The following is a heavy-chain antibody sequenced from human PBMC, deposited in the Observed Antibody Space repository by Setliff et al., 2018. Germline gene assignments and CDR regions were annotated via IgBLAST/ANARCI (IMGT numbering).Heavy chain of an antibody. D-gene: IGHD6-19*01. Sequence: SETLSLTCTVSGVSISSHYWSWVRQPPGKGLEWIGYIYYSGSTSYYNPSLKSRVTISVDTSKNQFSLKLSSVTAADTAVYYCARGRAGHSGHWGQGTLVTVSS. CDR3: ARGRAGHSGH. V-gene: IGHV4-59*11. CDR2: IYYSGSTS. J-gene: IGHJ4*02. CDR1: GVSISSHY.